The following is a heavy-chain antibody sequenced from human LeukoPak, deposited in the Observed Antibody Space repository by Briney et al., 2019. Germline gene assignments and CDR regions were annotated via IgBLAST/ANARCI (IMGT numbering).Heavy chain of an antibody. Sequence: KPGGSLRLSCAASGFTFSDYYMSWIRQAPGKGLEWISYISSSSFYTSYADSVKGRFTISRDNAKNSLYLQMNSLRAEDTAVYYCARDHRLRYFDWSDLDYWGQGTLVTVSS. J-gene: IGHJ4*02. CDR1: GFTFSDYY. CDR3: ARDHRLRYFDWSDLDY. V-gene: IGHV3-11*06. D-gene: IGHD3-9*01. CDR2: ISSSSFYT.